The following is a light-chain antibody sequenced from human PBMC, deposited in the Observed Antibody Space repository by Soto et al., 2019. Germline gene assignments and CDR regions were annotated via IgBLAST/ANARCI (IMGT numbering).Light chain of an antibody. Sequence: DIQMTQSPSSLSTSIGDRVTITCRASQRINIYLNWYRQKPGKAPELLIYSASNLQSGVPSRFSGSGSGTDFTLTISGLQSADSATYYCQQSFSTPTFGQGTRLEIK. CDR2: SAS. V-gene: IGKV1-39*01. CDR1: QRINIY. J-gene: IGKJ5*01. CDR3: QQSFSTPT.